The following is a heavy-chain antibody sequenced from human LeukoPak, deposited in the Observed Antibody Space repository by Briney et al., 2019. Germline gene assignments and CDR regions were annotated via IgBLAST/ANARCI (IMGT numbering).Heavy chain of an antibody. D-gene: IGHD3-3*01. Sequence: PGGSLRLSCAASGFTFSSYAMSWVRQAPGKGLEWVSAISGSGGSTYYANSVKGRFTISRDNSKNTLYLQMGSLRAEDMAVYYCARDSTIFGVVRYYFDYWGQGTLVTVSS. CDR2: ISGSGGST. V-gene: IGHV3-64*01. CDR3: ARDSTIFGVVRYYFDY. CDR1: GFTFSSYA. J-gene: IGHJ4*02.